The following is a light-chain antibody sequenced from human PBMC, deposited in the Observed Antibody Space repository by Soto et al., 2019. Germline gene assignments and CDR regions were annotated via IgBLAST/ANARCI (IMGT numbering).Light chain of an antibody. CDR3: QQYNRWPLT. V-gene: IGKV3-15*01. CDR2: ESS. CDR1: KSVNSN. J-gene: IGKJ1*01. Sequence: EIVMTQSPASLSVSPGERATLSCRASKSVNSNLAWYLQKPGQVPRLLIYESSTRATGIPARFSGSGSGTEFTLTISSLQSEDFAVYYCQQYNRWPLTFGQGTMVEIK.